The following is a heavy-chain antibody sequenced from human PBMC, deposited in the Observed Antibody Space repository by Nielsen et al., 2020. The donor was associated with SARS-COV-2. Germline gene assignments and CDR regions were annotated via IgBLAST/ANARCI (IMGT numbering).Heavy chain of an antibody. CDR1: GFPFSDYT. V-gene: IGHV3-21*01. CDR2: LSPSHTYI. CDR3: ARDQDGGAATSNWYFDL. Sequence: GESLKISCAASGFPFSDYTMNWVRQAPGRGLEWVSALSPSHTYISYADSVKGRFTISRDNAKNSLYLQMNSLRDEDTAVYYCARDQDGGAATSNWYFDLWGRGTLVIVSS. J-gene: IGHJ2*01. D-gene: IGHD6-25*01.